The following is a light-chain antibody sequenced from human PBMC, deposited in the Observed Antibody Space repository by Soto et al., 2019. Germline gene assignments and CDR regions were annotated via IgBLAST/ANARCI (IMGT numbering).Light chain of an antibody. Sequence: DVVMTQTPLSLSVTPGQPASISSRSTQSLLHSDGETYLYWYLQRPGQPPQRLISESVNRFSGVSDRFSGSGSGTDFTLKISPVEAEDVGVYYCMQSIELPYTFRPGTKLEIK. CDR1: QSLLHSDGETY. V-gene: IGKV2D-29*01. CDR3: MQSIELPYT. CDR2: ESV. J-gene: IGKJ2*01.